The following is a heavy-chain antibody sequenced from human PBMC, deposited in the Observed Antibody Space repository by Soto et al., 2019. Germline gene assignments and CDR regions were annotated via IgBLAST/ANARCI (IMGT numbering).Heavy chain of an antibody. Sequence: TRCLKCSVAVVSITRISSPLCWIRQPPGKGLEWIGSIYYSGSTYYSPSLKSRVTISVDTSKNQFSLKLSSVTAADTAVYYCARRERAAGTDWWFDPWGQG. D-gene: IGHD6-13*01. J-gene: IGHJ5*02. CDR2: IYYSGST. CDR1: VVSITRISSP. CDR3: ARRERAAGTDWWFDP. V-gene: IGHV4-39*01.